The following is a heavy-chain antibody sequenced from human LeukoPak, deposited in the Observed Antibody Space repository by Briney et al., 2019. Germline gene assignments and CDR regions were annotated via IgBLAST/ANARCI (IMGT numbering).Heavy chain of an antibody. J-gene: IGHJ4*02. V-gene: IGHV4-39*07. CDR2: IYYSGST. CDR3: ASDYGGNTGNFDY. Sequence: SETLSLTCTVSGGSISSSSYYWGWIRQPPGKGLEWIASIYYSGSTYYNPPLKSRVTISVDTSKNQFSLKLSSVTAADTAVYYCASDYGGNTGNFDYWGRGTLVTVSS. D-gene: IGHD4-23*01. CDR1: GGSISSSSYY.